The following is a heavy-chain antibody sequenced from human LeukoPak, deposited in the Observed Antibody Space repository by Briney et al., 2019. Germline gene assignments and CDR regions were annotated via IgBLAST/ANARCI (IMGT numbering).Heavy chain of an antibody. CDR2: IYYSGST. CDR1: GGSISSYY. J-gene: IGHJ4*02. D-gene: IGHD2-15*01. V-gene: IGHV4-59*08. Sequence: PSETLSLTCTVSGGSISSYYWSWIRQPPGKRREWIGYIYYSGSTNYNPSLKSRVTISIDTSKNQFYLKLSSVTAADTAVYYCARHSQRAGLDFDYWGQGTLVTVSS. CDR3: ARHSQRAGLDFDY.